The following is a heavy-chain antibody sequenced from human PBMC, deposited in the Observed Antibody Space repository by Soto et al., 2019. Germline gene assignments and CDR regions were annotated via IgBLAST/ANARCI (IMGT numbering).Heavy chain of an antibody. Sequence: GESLKISCKGSGYSFTNYWIGWVRQMPGKGLEWMGIIYPGDSDTRYNPSFQGQVTISADKSISTAYLQWSSLKASDTAMYYCARRTVTAYPYFDYWGQGTLVTVSS. J-gene: IGHJ4*02. V-gene: IGHV5-51*01. D-gene: IGHD2-21*02. CDR2: IYPGDSDT. CDR1: GYSFTNYW. CDR3: ARRTVTAYPYFDY.